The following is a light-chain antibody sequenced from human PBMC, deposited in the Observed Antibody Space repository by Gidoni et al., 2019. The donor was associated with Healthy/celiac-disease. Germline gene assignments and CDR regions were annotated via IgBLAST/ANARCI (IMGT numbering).Light chain of an antibody. Sequence: QSVLTQPPSVSEAPRQRVTISCSGSSSNIGNNAVNWYQQLPGKAPKLLIYYDELLPSGVSDRFSGSKSGTSASLAISGPQSEDEADYYCAAWDDSLNGPVFGGGTKLTVL. CDR3: AAWDDSLNGPV. CDR1: SSNIGNNA. V-gene: IGLV1-36*01. CDR2: YDE. J-gene: IGLJ2*01.